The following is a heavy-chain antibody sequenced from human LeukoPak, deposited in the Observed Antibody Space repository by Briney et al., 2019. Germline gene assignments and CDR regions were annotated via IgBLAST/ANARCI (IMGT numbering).Heavy chain of an antibody. CDR3: ARGITGRGRFDP. J-gene: IGHJ5*02. Sequence: SETLSLTCTVSGGSITSGSFYWAWIRQSAGKGLEWIGRIYSSGITNYNPSLKSRLTMSIDTSKSQFFLNLTSLTAADTAVYYCARGITGRGRFDPWGQGTLVTVSS. CDR1: GGSITSGSFY. V-gene: IGHV4-61*02. CDR2: IYSSGIT. D-gene: IGHD3-10*01.